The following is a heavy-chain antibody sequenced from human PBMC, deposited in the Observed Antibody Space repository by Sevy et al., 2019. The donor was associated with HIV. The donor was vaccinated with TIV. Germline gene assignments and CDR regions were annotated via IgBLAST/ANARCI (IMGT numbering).Heavy chain of an antibody. V-gene: IGHV3-23*01. CDR1: GFTFSSYA. Sequence: GGSLRLSCAASGFTFSSYAMSWVRQAPGKGLEWVSAISGSGGSTYYADSVKGRFTISRDNSKNTLYLQMNSLRAEDTAVYYCAKALTAYGYVWGSYRLGLGHKTMNDAFDIWGQGTMVTVSS. D-gene: IGHD3-16*02. CDR3: AKALTAYGYVWGSYRLGLGHKTMNDAFDI. J-gene: IGHJ3*02. CDR2: ISGSGGST.